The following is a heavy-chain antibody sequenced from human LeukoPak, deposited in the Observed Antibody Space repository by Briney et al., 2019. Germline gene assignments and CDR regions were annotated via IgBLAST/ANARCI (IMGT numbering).Heavy chain of an antibody. V-gene: IGHV4-59*01. D-gene: IGHD3-22*01. Sequence: SETLSLTCTVSGGSISSYYWSWIRQPPGKGLEWIGYIYYSGSTNYNPSLKSRVTISVDTSKNQFSLKLSSVTAADTVVYYCARDREDYYDSSGYHNWFDPWGQGTLVTVSS. CDR3: ARDREDYYDSSGYHNWFDP. CDR1: GGSISSYY. CDR2: IYYSGST. J-gene: IGHJ5*02.